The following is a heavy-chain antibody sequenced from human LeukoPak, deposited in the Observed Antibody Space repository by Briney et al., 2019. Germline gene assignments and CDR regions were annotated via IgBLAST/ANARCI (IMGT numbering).Heavy chain of an antibody. CDR3: ASPRKAAAGRGWLDP. Sequence: SETLSLTCAVYGGSFSGYYWSWIRQPPGKGLEWIGEINHSGSTNYNPSLKSRVTISVDTSKNQFSLKLSSVTAADTAVYYCASPRKAAAGRGWLDPWGQGTLVTVSS. CDR1: GGSFSGYY. J-gene: IGHJ5*02. D-gene: IGHD6-13*01. CDR2: INHSGST. V-gene: IGHV4-34*01.